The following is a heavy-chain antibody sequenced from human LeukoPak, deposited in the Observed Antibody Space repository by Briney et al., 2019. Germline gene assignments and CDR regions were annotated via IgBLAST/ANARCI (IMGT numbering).Heavy chain of an antibody. V-gene: IGHV3-21*01. CDR2: IASSRSGGSI. Sequence: PGGSLRLSCAASGFTFSSHDMNWVRQAPGKGLEWVSSIASSRSGGSIYYADSVKGRFTISRDNSKNTLYLQMSSLRPEDTAVYYCVGYDSGSYPPTDDYWGQGTLVTVSS. D-gene: IGHD3-10*01. CDR3: VGYDSGSYPPTDDY. J-gene: IGHJ4*02. CDR1: GFTFSSHD.